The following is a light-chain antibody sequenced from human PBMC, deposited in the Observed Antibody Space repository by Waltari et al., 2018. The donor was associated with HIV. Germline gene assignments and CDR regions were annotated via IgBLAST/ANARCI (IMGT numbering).Light chain of an antibody. J-gene: IGKJ1*01. V-gene: IGKV4-1*01. Sequence: DIVMTQSPDSLAVFLGERATINCKSSQSVLSSSNNKNYLVWYQQKPGQPPKLLIYWASTRECVVPDRFSGSGSATDFTLTISSLQAEDGAVYYCQQYYSTPWTFGQGTKVEVK. CDR1: QSVLSSSNNKNY. CDR3: QQYYSTPWT. CDR2: WAS.